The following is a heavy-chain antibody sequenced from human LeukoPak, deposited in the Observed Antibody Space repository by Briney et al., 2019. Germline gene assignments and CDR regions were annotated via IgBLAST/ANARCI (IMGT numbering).Heavy chain of an antibody. CDR1: GFTFSSYS. J-gene: IGHJ4*02. Sequence: PGGSLRLSCAASGFTFSSYSMNWVRQAPGKGLEWVSYISSSSSTIYYADSVKGRFTISRDNAKNSLYLQMNSLRAEDTAVYYCASKYSNYGRGYWGQGTLVTVSS. D-gene: IGHD4-11*01. CDR2: ISSSSSTI. V-gene: IGHV3-48*01. CDR3: ASKYSNYGRGY.